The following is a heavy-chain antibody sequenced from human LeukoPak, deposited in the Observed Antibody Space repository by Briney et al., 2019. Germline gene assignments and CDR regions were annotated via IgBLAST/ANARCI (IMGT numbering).Heavy chain of an antibody. CDR3: ARDQEGYDY. CDR1: GGTFSSYA. Sequence: ASVKVSCKASGGTFSSYAISWVRQAPGQGLEWMGMIYPRDGSTSYAQNFQGRVTVTRDTSTTTVHMELRGLRSEDTAVYYCARDQEGYDYWGQGTVVTVSS. V-gene: IGHV1-46*01. J-gene: IGHJ4*02. D-gene: IGHD5-24*01. CDR2: IYPRDGST.